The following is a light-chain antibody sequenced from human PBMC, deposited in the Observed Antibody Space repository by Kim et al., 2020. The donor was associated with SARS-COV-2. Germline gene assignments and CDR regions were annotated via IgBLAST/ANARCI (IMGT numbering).Light chain of an antibody. V-gene: IGKV1-27*01. CDR1: RHINSY. CDR3: QKYDTSPLT. J-gene: IGKJ4*01. CDR2: AAS. Sequence: DIQVTQSPSSLSASVGDRVTITCRASRHINSYLAWYQQKPGKAPTLLIYAASSSRSGVPSRFSGSGSGTDYTLTISSLQPEDVATYYCQKYDTSPLTFGGGTKLEI.